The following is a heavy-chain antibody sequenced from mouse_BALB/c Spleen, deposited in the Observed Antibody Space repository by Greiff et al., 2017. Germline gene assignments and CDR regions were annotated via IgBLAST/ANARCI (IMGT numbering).Heavy chain of an antibody. J-gene: IGHJ4*01. CDR1: GFTFSSYA. CDR2: ISSGGST. Sequence: DVMLVESGGGLVKPGGSLKLSCAASGFTFSSYAMSWVRQTPEKRLEWVASISSGGSTYYPDSVKGRFTISRDNARNILYLQMSSLRSEDTAMYYCARWVYGMDYWGQGTSVTVSS. V-gene: IGHV5-6-5*01. CDR3: ARWVYGMDY.